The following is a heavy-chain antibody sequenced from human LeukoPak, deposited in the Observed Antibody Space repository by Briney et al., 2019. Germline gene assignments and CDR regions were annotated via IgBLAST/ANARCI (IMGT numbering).Heavy chain of an antibody. V-gene: IGHV4-59*08. D-gene: IGHD6-19*01. Sequence: SETLSLTCTVSGGSISYFYWGCIRQPPGKGLEWVGYIYHGGITNYNPSLESRVSMSADTSKNQFSLRLNSVTAADTAVYYCARLNDGSGWFFDYWGQGTLVTVSS. J-gene: IGHJ4*02. CDR2: IYHGGIT. CDR1: GGSISYFY. CDR3: ARLNDGSGWFFDY.